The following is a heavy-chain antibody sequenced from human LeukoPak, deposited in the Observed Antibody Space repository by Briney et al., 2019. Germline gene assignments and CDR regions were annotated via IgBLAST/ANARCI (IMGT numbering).Heavy chain of an antibody. CDR3: ARGRGEWELLTSFDY. CDR1: GFTLSSNY. CDR2: IYSGGST. Sequence: GGSLRLSCAASGFTLSSNYMSWVRQAPGKGLEWVSVIYSGGSTYYADSVKGRFTISRDKSKNTLYLLMNSLRAEDTAVYYCARGRGEWELLTSFDYWGQGTLVTVSS. V-gene: IGHV3-53*01. J-gene: IGHJ4*02. D-gene: IGHD1-26*01.